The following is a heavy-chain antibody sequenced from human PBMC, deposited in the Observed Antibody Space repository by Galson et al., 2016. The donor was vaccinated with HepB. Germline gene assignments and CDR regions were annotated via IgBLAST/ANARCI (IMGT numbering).Heavy chain of an antibody. CDR3: AKDYSSGWFGAGGFEH. Sequence: SLRLSCAASEFTFDDYAMHWVRQAPGKGLEWVSGINWNSGSSGYADSEKGRFTFSRDHAKNSLYLQMNSLRAEDTAFYFCAKDYSSGWFGAGGFEHWGQGTLVTVSS. CDR1: EFTFDDYA. D-gene: IGHD6-19*01. V-gene: IGHV3-9*01. CDR2: INWNSGSS. J-gene: IGHJ4*02.